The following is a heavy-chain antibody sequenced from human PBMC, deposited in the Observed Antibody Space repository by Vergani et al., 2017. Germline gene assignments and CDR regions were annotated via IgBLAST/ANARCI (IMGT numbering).Heavy chain of an antibody. V-gene: IGHV4-61*02. D-gene: IGHD6-25*01. CDR1: GGSVSSGDYY. Sequence: QVQLQESGPGLVKPSQTLSLTCTVSGGSVSSGDYYWSWIRQPAGKGLEWIGRIYTSGITKYNPSLMSRLTMSLDTSKNQYSLKLTSVTAADTAEYYCARVDTQVPATSHFYYMDVWGKGTTVVVSS. CDR3: ARVDTQVPATSHFYYMDV. J-gene: IGHJ6*03. CDR2: IYTSGIT.